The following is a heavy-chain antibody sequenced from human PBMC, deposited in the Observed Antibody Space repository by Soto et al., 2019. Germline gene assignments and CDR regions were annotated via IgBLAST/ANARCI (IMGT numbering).Heavy chain of an antibody. Sequence: QVQLVQSGAEVKKPGSSVKVSCKTSGGTFSSYAVSWVRQAPGQGLEWVGGIIPIFGTANYAQKFQGRVTISADESTRTVYLELSSLTSEDTVVYFCARGERLALDYWGQGTLVTVSS. CDR2: IIPIFGTA. J-gene: IGHJ4*02. D-gene: IGHD3-16*01. CDR1: GGTFSSYA. V-gene: IGHV1-69*01. CDR3: ARGERLALDY.